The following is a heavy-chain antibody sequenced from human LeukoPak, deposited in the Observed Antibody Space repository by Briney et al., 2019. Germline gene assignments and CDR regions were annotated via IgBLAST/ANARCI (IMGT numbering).Heavy chain of an antibody. V-gene: IGHV4-59*01. CDR3: ARDDYGDFHFDY. Sequence: SETLSLTCTVSGGSISSYYWSWIWQPPGKGLEWIGYIYYSGSTNYNPSLKSRVTISVDTSKNQFSLKLSSVTAADTAVYYCARDDYGDFHFDYWGQGTLVTVSS. CDR1: GGSISSYY. CDR2: IYYSGST. J-gene: IGHJ4*02. D-gene: IGHD4-17*01.